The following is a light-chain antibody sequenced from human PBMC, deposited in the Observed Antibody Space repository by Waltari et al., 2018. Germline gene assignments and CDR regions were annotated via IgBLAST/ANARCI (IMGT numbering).Light chain of an antibody. CDR1: QSVLFDSNNKNY. V-gene: IGKV4-1*01. CDR3: QQYYNLPLT. Sequence: DFVMTQSPASLAVSLGERAPIHCKSSQSVLFDSNNKNYLAWYQQKPGQPPKALIYWASTRESGVPDRFSGSGSGTEFTLTISSLQAEDVAIYYCQQYYNLPLTFGGGTKVEIK. CDR2: WAS. J-gene: IGKJ4*01.